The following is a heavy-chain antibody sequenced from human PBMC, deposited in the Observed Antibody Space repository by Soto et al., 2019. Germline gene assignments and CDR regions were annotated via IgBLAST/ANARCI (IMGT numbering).Heavy chain of an antibody. CDR3: ARERLLDSYYYYGMDV. Sequence: PSETLSLTCTVSGGSISSYYWSWIRQPPGKGLEWIGYIYYSGSTNYNPSLKSRVTISVDTSKNQSSLKLSSVTAADTAVYYCARERLLDSYYYYGMDVWGQGTTVTVSS. D-gene: IGHD1-1*01. V-gene: IGHV4-59*01. J-gene: IGHJ6*02. CDR1: GGSISSYY. CDR2: IYYSGST.